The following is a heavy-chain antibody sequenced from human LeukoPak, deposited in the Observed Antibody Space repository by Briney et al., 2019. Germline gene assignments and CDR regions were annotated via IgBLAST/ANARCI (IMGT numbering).Heavy chain of an antibody. CDR3: ARGRALARITIFGVVTHNWFDP. CDR2: INPSGGST. Sequence: ASVKVSCKASGYTFTSYYMHWVRQAPGQGLEWMGIINPSGGSTSYAQKFQGRVTITRNTSISTAYMELSSLRSEDTAVYYCARGRALARITIFGVVTHNWFDPWGQGTLVTVSS. D-gene: IGHD3-3*01. J-gene: IGHJ5*02. V-gene: IGHV1-46*01. CDR1: GYTFTSYY.